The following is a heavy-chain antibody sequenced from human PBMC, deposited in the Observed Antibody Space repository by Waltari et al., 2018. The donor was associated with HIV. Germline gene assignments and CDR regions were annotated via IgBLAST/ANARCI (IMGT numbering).Heavy chain of an antibody. V-gene: IGHV4-59*01. CDR3: ARTFRGKGFDY. CDR1: NGSISSYY. J-gene: IGHJ4*02. CDR2: IYYSGST. Sequence: QVQLQESGPGLVKPSETLSLSCTVSNGSISSYYWSWIRQPPGKGLEWIGYIYYSGSTSYNPSLKSRVTISVYTSKNQFSLNLSSVTAAYTAVYYCARTFRGKGFDYWGQGTLVIVSS. D-gene: IGHD3-16*01.